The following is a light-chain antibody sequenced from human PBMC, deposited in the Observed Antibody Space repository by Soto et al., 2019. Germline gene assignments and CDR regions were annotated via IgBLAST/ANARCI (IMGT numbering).Light chain of an antibody. V-gene: IGLV2-14*01. CDR3: SSYTSSSTLEGV. CDR1: SSDVGGYNY. J-gene: IGLJ2*01. CDR2: DVS. Sequence: QSVLTQPASVSGSPGQSITISCTGTSSDVGGYNYVSWYQQHPGKAPKLMIYDVSNRPSGVSNRFSGSKSGNTASLTISGLQAEYEADYYCSSYTSSSTLEGVFGGGTKLTVL.